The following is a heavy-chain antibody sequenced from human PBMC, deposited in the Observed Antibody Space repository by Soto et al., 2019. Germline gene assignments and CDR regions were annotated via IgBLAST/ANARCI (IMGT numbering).Heavy chain of an antibody. J-gene: IGHJ6*02. CDR1: GYTFTSHA. V-gene: IGHV1-18*01. D-gene: IGHD1-26*01. CDR2: ISAYNGNR. Sequence: SVKVSCKTSGYTFTSHAITWVRQAPVQGLEWMGWISAYNGNRIYAQMLQGRVTMTTDMSTSTAYMELRSLSSDDTAVYYCARDSFPVSGSYNHYYYGMDVWGQGTTVTVSS. CDR3: ARDSFPVSGSYNHYYYGMDV.